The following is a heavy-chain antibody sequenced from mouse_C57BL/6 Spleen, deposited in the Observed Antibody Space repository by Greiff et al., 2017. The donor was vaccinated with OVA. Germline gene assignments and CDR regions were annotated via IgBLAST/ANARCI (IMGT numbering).Heavy chain of an antibody. CDR2: IYPSASET. V-gene: IGHV1-61*01. CDR1: GYTFTSYW. Sequence: QVHVKQPGAELVRPGSSVKLSCKASGYTFTSYWMDWVKQRPGQGLEWIGNIYPSASETHYNQKFKDKATLTVDKSSSTAYMQLSSLTSEDSAVYYCARAGYGNYVDYWGQGTTLTVSS. J-gene: IGHJ2*01. D-gene: IGHD2-1*01. CDR3: ARAGYGNYVDY.